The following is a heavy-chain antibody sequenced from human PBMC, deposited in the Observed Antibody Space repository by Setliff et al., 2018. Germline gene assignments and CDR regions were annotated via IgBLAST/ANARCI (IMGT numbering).Heavy chain of an antibody. CDR3: ARDLPVVT. J-gene: IGHJ5*02. Sequence: SLRLSCAASAFTFKNYWMSWVRQAPGKGLEWVANIKGDGSEKFYLDSVKGRFTISRGNSKNTLYLQMNGLRVDDSAVYHCARDLPVVTWGQGTLVTVSS. D-gene: IGHD2-15*01. V-gene: IGHV3-7*03. CDR2: IKGDGSEK. CDR1: AFTFKNYW.